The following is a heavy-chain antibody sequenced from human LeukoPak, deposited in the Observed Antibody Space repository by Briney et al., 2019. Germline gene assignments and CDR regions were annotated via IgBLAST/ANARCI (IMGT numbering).Heavy chain of an antibody. CDR1: GGSISSSSYY. CDR3: AREWIAAAAFDY. V-gene: IGHV4-39*07. J-gene: IGHJ4*02. Sequence: PSETLSLTCTVSGGSISSSSYYWGWIRQPPGKGLEWIGSIYYSGSTYYNPSLKSRVTISVDTSKNQFSLKLSSVTAADTAVYYCAREWIAAAAFDYWGQGTLVTVSS. CDR2: IYYSGST. D-gene: IGHD6-13*01.